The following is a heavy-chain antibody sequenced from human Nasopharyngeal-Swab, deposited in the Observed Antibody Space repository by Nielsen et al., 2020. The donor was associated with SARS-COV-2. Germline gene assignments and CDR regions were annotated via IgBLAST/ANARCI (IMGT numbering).Heavy chain of an antibody. Sequence: GESLKISCAASGFTFSGSAMHWVRQASGKGLEWVGRIRSKANSYATAYAASVKGRFTISRDDSKNTAYLQMSSLKTEDTAVYYCTRGGIVGPPELGMDVWGQGTTVTVSS. CDR1: GFTFSGSA. D-gene: IGHD1-26*01. CDR3: TRGGIVGPPELGMDV. V-gene: IGHV3-73*01. J-gene: IGHJ6*02. CDR2: IRSKANSYAT.